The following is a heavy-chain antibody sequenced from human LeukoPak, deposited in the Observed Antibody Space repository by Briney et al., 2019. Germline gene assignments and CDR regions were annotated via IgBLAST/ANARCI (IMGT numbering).Heavy chain of an antibody. CDR2: VYFNGIT. J-gene: IGHJ6*03. CDR3: ARGTRCGGDCYASYYYYMDV. D-gene: IGHD2-21*02. V-gene: IGHV4-59*01. Sequence: SETLSLTCAVSGGSISSYYWSWVRQAPGTGLEWIAYVYFNGITKYNSALKSRVTMSVDTSKNQFSLKLSSVTAADTAMYYCARGTRCGGDCYASYYYYMDVWGKGTTVTVS. CDR1: GGSISSYY.